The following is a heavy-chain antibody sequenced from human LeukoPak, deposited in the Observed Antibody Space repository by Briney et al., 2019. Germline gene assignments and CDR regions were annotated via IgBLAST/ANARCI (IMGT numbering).Heavy chain of an antibody. Sequence: SETLSLTCTVSGGSISSGSYYWSWIRQPAGKGLEWIGRIYTSGSTNYNPSLKSRVTISVDTSKNQFSLKLSSVTAADTAVYYCARVRTDRFHYYGSGSYLYYYYYMDVWGKGTTVTISS. CDR3: ARVRTDRFHYYGSGSYLYYYYYMDV. CDR1: GGSISSGSYY. J-gene: IGHJ6*03. V-gene: IGHV4-61*02. CDR2: IYTSGST. D-gene: IGHD3-10*01.